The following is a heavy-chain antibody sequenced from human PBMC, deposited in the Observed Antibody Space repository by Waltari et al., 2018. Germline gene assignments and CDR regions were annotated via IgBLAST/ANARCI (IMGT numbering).Heavy chain of an antibody. CDR3: ARARIAAASDY. D-gene: IGHD6-13*01. V-gene: IGHV4-34*01. CDR2: INHSGST. Sequence: QVQLQQWGAGLLKPSETLSLTCAVYGGSFSGYYWSWIRQPPGKGLEWIGEINHSGSTNSNPSLKIRVPISVDTSKNHFSLKLSSVTAAYTAVYYCARARIAAASDYWGQGTLVTVSS. J-gene: IGHJ4*02. CDR1: GGSFSGYY.